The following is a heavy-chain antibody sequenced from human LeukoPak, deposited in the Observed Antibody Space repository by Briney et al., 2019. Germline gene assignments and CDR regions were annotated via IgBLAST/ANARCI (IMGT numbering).Heavy chain of an antibody. D-gene: IGHD6-13*01. CDR2: ISSSSAYI. CDR1: EFTFSSYN. J-gene: IGHJ6*02. CDR3: ASGRASSNSYGMDV. V-gene: IGHV3-21*01. Sequence: GGSLRLSCAASEFTFSSYNMSWVRQAPGKGLEWVSSISSSSAYIYYADSVKGRFTISRDNAKNSLYLQMNSLRAEDTAVYYCASGRASSNSYGMDVWGQGTTVTVSS.